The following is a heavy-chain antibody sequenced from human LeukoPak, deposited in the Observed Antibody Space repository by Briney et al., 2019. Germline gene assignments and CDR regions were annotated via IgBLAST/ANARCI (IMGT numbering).Heavy chain of an antibody. V-gene: IGHV4-34*01. J-gene: IGHJ6*02. Sequence: SETLSLTCAVYGGSFSGYYWSWIRQPPGKGLEWIGEINHSGSTYYNPSLKSRVTISVDTSKNQFSLKLSSVTAADTAVYYCARDSRPPRPNGMDVWGQGTTVTVSS. CDR2: INHSGST. CDR1: GGSFSGYY. D-gene: IGHD6-13*01. CDR3: ARDSRPPRPNGMDV.